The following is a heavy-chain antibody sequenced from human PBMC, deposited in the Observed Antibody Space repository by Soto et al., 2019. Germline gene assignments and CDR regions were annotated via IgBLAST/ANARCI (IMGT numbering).Heavy chain of an antibody. D-gene: IGHD3-10*01. CDR1: GGTFSRYA. CDR3: ARDLDYYGSGSHYYYGMGV. CDR2: IVPIYGTR. J-gene: IGHJ6*02. Sequence: QVQLVQSGAEVKKPGSSVKVSCKASGGTFSRYAFSWVRQAPGQGLEGMGGIVPIYGTRGFAQKFQGRLTITADEHTRTAYMELSSLRSEDTAVYYCARDLDYYGSGSHYYYGMGVWGQGTTVTVSS. V-gene: IGHV1-69*01.